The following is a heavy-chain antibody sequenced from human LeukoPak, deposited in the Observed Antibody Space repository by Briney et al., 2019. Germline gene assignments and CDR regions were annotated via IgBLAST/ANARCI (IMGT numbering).Heavy chain of an antibody. CDR1: GFTFSSYG. V-gene: IGHV3-23*01. D-gene: IGHD2-2*01. CDR2: ISGSGGST. Sequence: GGSLRLSCAASGFTFSSYGMHWVRQAPGKGLEWVSAISGSGGSTYYADSVKGRFTISRDNSKNTLYLQMNSLRAEDTAVYYCAKDAPVNIVVVPAANSWGQGTLVTVSS. J-gene: IGHJ4*02. CDR3: AKDAPVNIVVVPAANS.